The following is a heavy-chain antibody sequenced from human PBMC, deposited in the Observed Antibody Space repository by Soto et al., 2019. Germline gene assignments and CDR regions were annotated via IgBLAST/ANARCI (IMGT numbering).Heavy chain of an antibody. V-gene: IGHV3-30*07. J-gene: IGHJ4*02. CDR3: ARSRAEVYFDY. Sequence: DSVKGRFTISRDNSKNTLYLQMNSLRAEDTAVYYCARSRAEVYFDYLGQGTLVTVSS.